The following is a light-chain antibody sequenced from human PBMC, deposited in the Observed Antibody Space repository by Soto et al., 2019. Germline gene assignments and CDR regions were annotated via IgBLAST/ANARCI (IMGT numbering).Light chain of an antibody. CDR2: SDN. CDR1: NSNIGSNT. V-gene: IGLV1-44*01. J-gene: IGLJ1*01. Sequence: QSVLTQPPSASGTPGQRVTISCSGSNSNIGSNTVNWYQQLPGTAPKVVIYSDNERPSGVPDRFSGSKSGTSVSLAIRGLQSEDEADYYCAAWDDSLNGYVFGSGTKVTVL. CDR3: AAWDDSLNGYV.